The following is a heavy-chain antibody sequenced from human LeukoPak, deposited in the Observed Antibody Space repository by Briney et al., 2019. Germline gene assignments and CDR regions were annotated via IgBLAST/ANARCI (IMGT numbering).Heavy chain of an antibody. CDR3: ARRFGSGWFPRGFDY. CDR1: GGSISSSSYY. Sequence: SETLSLTCTVSGGSISSSSYYWGWIRQPPGKGLEWLGSIYYSGSTYYNPSLKSRVTISVDTSKNQFSLKLSSVTAADTAVYYCARRFGSGWFPRGFDYWGQGTLVTVSS. V-gene: IGHV4-39*01. D-gene: IGHD6-19*01. CDR2: IYYSGST. J-gene: IGHJ4*02.